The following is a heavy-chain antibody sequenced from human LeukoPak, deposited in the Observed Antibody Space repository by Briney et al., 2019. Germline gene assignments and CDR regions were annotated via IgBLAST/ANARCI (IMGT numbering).Heavy chain of an antibody. J-gene: IGHJ4*02. CDR2: IYHSGST. CDR3: ARDGYDSSGILGY. D-gene: IGHD3-22*01. CDR1: GGSISSSNW. Sequence: PSGTLSLTCAVSGGSISSSNWWSWDRQPPGKGLEWIGEIYHSGSTNYNPSLKSRVTISVDKSKNQFSLKLSSVTAADTAVYYCARDGYDSSGILGYWGQGTLVTVSS. V-gene: IGHV4-4*02.